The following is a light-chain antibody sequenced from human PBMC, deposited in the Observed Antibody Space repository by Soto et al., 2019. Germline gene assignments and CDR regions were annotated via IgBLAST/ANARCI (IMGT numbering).Light chain of an antibody. Sequence: QSALTQPPSVSGSPGQSVTISCTGTSSDVGSYNRVSWYQQHPGTAPKLMIYEVTNRPSGVPDRFSGTKSGNTASLTISGLQAEDEADYYCSSYAADTTVVFGGGTKVTVL. V-gene: IGLV2-18*02. CDR3: SSYAADTTVV. CDR2: EVT. J-gene: IGLJ2*01. CDR1: SSDVGSYNR.